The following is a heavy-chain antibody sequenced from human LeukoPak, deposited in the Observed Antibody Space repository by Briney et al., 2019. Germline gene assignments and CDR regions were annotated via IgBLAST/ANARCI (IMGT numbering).Heavy chain of an antibody. J-gene: IGHJ5*02. V-gene: IGHV3-23*01. CDR2: TSGSGFST. CDR1: GFTFSSYG. CDR3: AKEGTMLMGWAYNWVDP. D-gene: IGHD2-8*01. Sequence: PGGSLRLSCAASGFTFSSYGMNWVRQAPGKGLEWVSVTSGSGFSTYYADSVKGRFTISRDNSKNTLYLQMNSLRAEDTAVYYCAKEGTMLMGWAYNWVDPWGQGTLVIVSS.